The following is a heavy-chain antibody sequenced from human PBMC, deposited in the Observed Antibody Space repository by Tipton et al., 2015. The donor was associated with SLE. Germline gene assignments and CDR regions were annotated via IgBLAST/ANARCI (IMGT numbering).Heavy chain of an antibody. CDR3: ARDMAKGALGKAFDI. CDR2: VIYSGST. J-gene: IGHJ3*02. V-gene: IGHV4-31*03. D-gene: IGHD3-10*01. Sequence: TLSLTCTVSGGSISSGGYYWSWIRQHPGKGLEWIVYVIYSGSTYYNPSLKSRVTISVDTSKNQFSLKLSSVTAAGTSVYYCARDMAKGALGKAFDIWGQGTMVTVSS. CDR1: GGSISSGGYY.